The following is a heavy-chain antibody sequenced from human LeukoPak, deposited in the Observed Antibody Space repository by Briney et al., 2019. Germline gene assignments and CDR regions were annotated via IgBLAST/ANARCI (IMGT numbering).Heavy chain of an antibody. D-gene: IGHD2-8*02. CDR1: GYSISSGYY. CDR3: ARAGYGWGNWFDP. Sequence: PSETLSLTCTVSGYSISSGYYWGWIRQPPGKGLEWIGSIYHSGSTYYNPSLKSRVTISVDTSKNQFSLKLSSVTAADTAVYYCARAGYGWGNWFDPWGQGTLVTVSS. CDR2: IYHSGST. J-gene: IGHJ5*02. V-gene: IGHV4-38-2*02.